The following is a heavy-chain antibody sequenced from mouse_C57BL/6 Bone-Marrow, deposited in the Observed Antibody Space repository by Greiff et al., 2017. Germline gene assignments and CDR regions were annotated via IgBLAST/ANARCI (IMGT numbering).Heavy chain of an antibody. D-gene: IGHD1-1*01. CDR2: INPNNGGT. CDR1: GYTFTDYN. J-gene: IGHJ1*03. V-gene: IGHV1-18*01. Sequence: EVKLVESGPELVKPGASVKIPCKASGYTFTDYNMDWVKQSHGKSLEWIGDINPNNGGTIYNQKFKGKATLTVNKSSSTAYMELRSLTSEDTAVYYCAKTGNYGSRNWYFDGWGTGTTVTVSS. CDR3: AKTGNYGSRNWYFDG.